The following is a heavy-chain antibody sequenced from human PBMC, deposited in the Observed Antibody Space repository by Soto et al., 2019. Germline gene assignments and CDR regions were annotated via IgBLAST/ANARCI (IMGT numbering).Heavy chain of an antibody. CDR2: IYYSGST. CDR3: ARPRVYGSGPLSAFDI. V-gene: IGHV4-39*01. D-gene: IGHD2-15*01. CDR1: GGSISSSSYY. J-gene: IGHJ3*02. Sequence: SETLSLTCTVSGGSISSSSYYWGWIRQPPGKGLEWIGSIYYSGSTYYNPSLKSRVTVSVDTSKNQFSLKLSSVTAADTAVYYCARPRVYGSGPLSAFDIWGQGTMVTVSS.